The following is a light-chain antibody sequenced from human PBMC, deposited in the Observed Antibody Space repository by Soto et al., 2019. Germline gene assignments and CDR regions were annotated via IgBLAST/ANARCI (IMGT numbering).Light chain of an antibody. V-gene: IGKV1-5*03. Sequence: DIQMTQSPSTLSASVGDTVIITCRASQSIRTWLAWYQQKPGKVPNLLIYKASSLESGVPSRFSGSGSGTEFTLTISSLQPDDFATYYCQQYNSYSLFTFGPGNKVDI. CDR1: QSIRTW. J-gene: IGKJ3*01. CDR2: KAS. CDR3: QQYNSYSLFT.